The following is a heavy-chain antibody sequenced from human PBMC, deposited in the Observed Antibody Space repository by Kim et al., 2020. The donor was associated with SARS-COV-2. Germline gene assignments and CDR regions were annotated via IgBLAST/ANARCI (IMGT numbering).Heavy chain of an antibody. D-gene: IGHD4-4*01. V-gene: IGHV3-48*03. Sequence: IYYTDSVRGPFTISRDNDNNSLYLQMNSLRAEDTAVYYCARGPNYSPFDYWGQGTLVTVSS. J-gene: IGHJ4*02. CDR3: ARGPNYSPFDY. CDR2: I.